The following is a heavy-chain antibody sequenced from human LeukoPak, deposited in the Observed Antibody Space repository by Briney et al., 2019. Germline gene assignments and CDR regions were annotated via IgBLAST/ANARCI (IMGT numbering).Heavy chain of an antibody. D-gene: IGHD3-9*01. V-gene: IGHV1-18*04. Sequence: GASVKVSCKASGYTFTDYGISWVRQAPGQGLEWMGWISAYNGNTNYAQKLQGRVTMTTDTSTSTAYMEVRSLRPDDTAVYYCARETGSYKGNYFDYWGQGALVTVSS. CDR3: ARETGSYKGNYFDY. CDR2: ISAYNGNT. CDR1: GYTFTDYG. J-gene: IGHJ4*02.